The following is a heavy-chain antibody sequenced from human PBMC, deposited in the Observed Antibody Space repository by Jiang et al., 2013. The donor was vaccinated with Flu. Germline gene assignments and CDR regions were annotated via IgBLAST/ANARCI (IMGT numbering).Heavy chain of an antibody. CDR2: ISSSSSYI. V-gene: IGHV3-21*01. CDR3: ARDSAHFDY. D-gene: IGHD3-10*01. J-gene: IGHJ4*02. Sequence: LEWVSSISSSSSYIYYADSVKGRFTISRDNAKNSLYLQMNSLRAEDTAVYYCARDSAHFDYWGQGTLVTVSS.